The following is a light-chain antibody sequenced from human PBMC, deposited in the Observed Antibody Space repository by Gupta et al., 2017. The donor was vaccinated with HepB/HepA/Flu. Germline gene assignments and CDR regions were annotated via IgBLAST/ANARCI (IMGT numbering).Light chain of an antibody. J-gene: IGKJ1*01. CDR3: QQSYRTPRT. V-gene: IGKV1-39*01. CDR2: AAS. CDR1: QSISIS. Sequence: DIQLTQSPSSLSASVRDRVTITCRASQSISISLNWYQQKPGKAPNLLIYAASSLQSGVPSRFSGSGSGTDFTLTISSLQPEDFATYFCQQSYRTPRTFGQGTKVEIK.